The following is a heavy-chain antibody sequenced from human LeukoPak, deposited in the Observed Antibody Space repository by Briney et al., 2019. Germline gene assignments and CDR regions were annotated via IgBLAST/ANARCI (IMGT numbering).Heavy chain of an antibody. CDR3: ATSGWWGYFDY. V-gene: IGHV3-66*01. Sequence: PGGSLRLSCAAPGFTFNSYNMNWVRQAPGKGLEWVSIIYSGGSTYYADSVRGRFTISRDNSKNTLYLLMNSLRAEDTAVYYCATSGWWGYFDYWGQGTLVTVSS. J-gene: IGHJ4*02. CDR2: IYSGGST. D-gene: IGHD6-19*01. CDR1: GFTFNSYN.